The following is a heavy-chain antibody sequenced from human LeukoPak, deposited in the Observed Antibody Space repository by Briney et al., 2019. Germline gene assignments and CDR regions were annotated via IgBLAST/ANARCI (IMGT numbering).Heavy chain of an antibody. D-gene: IGHD7-27*01. CDR3: ARGVITGDPYFDY. V-gene: IGHV1-2*04. CDR2: INPNSGGT. J-gene: IGHJ4*02. Sequence: ASVKVSCKASGYTFTGYYMHWVRQAPGQGLEWMGWINPNSGGTNYAQKFQGWVTMTRDTSISTAYMELSRLRSDDTAVYYCARGVITGDPYFDYWGQGTLVTVSS. CDR1: GYTFTGYY.